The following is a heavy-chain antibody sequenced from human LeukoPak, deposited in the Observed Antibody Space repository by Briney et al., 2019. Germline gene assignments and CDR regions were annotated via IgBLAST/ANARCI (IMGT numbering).Heavy chain of an antibody. Sequence: GRSLRLSCAASGFTFDDYAMHWVRQAPGKGLEWVSGISWNSGSIGYADSVKGRFTISRDNAKNSLYLQMNSLRAEDTALYYCAKDRRGHTVTTSYGMDVWGQGTTATVSS. D-gene: IGHD4-17*01. CDR3: AKDRRGHTVTTSYGMDV. CDR1: GFTFDDYA. J-gene: IGHJ6*02. CDR2: ISWNSGSI. V-gene: IGHV3-9*01.